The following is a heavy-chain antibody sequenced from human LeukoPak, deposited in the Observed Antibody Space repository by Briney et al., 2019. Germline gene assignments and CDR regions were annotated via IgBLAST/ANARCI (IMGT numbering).Heavy chain of an antibody. V-gene: IGHV3-7*03. CDR2: IKEDGREK. Sequence: GGSLRLSCAASGFIFNNYWMNWVRQAPGRGLEWVASIKEDGREKLYVESLEGRLTIARDNAKESLHLQMRNLRVEDTAVYYCTRALGHSVLAFDVWGQGTVVIVS. CDR3: TRALGHSVLAFDV. D-gene: IGHD3-16*01. CDR1: GFIFNNYW. J-gene: IGHJ3*01.